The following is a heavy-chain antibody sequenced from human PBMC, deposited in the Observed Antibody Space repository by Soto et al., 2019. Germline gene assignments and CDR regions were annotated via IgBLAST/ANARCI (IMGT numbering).Heavy chain of an antibody. V-gene: IGHV3-30*18. CDR3: AKDWDCSGGSCYPKYYYYYYGMDV. CDR2: ISYDGSNK. CDR1: GFTFSSYG. Sequence: GGSLRLSCAASGFTFSSYGMHWVRQAPGKGLEWVAVISYDGSNKYYADSVKGRFTISRDNSKNTLYLQMNSLRAEDTAVYYCAKDWDCSGGSCYPKYYYYYYGMDVWGQGTTVTVSS. J-gene: IGHJ6*02. D-gene: IGHD2-15*01.